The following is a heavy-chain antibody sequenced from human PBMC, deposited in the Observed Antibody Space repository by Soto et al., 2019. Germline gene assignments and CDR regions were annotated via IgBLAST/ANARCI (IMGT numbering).Heavy chain of an antibody. J-gene: IGHJ4*02. Sequence: SVKVSCKASGGTFSSYAISWVRQAPGQGLEWMGGIIPIFGTANYAQKFQGRVTITADESTSTAYMELSSLRSEDTAVYYCARAVGSEYYYDSSGYHRAFDYWGQGTLVTVSS. D-gene: IGHD3-22*01. CDR1: GGTFSSYA. CDR2: IIPIFGTA. V-gene: IGHV1-69*13. CDR3: ARAVGSEYYYDSSGYHRAFDY.